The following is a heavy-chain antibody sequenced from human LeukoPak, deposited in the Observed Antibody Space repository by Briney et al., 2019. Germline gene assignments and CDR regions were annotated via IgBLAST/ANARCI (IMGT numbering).Heavy chain of an antibody. CDR1: GFSFSTYA. CDR2: ISYDGSTK. Sequence: GGSLRLSCAASGFSFSTYAMHWVRQAPGKGLEWGAVISYDGSTKYYGDSVKGRFTISRDNSKNTVYLQMNSLRTEDTAVYYCARDPSEDDHWGQGTLVTVSS. J-gene: IGHJ4*02. V-gene: IGHV3-30-3*01. CDR3: ARDPSEDDH.